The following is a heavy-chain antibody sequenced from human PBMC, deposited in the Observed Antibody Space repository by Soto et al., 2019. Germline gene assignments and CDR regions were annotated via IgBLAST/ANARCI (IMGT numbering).Heavy chain of an antibody. Sequence: ASGEVSCKASGYTFTGYAMHWVRQAPGQRLEWMGWINAGNCNTKYSQKVQGRGTITRGTSASTAYMGLSSLRSDDTAVYYCARAGAVRDDFDYWGPGTMVTVCS. CDR2: INAGNCNT. D-gene: IGHD6-19*01. CDR1: GYTFTGYA. J-gene: IGHJ4*02. CDR3: ARAGAVRDDFDY. V-gene: IGHV1-3*01.